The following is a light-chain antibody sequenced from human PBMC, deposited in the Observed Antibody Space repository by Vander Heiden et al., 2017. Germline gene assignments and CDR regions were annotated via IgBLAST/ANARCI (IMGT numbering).Light chain of an antibody. CDR1: SGGIASKP. CDR2: EYN. J-gene: IGLJ2*01. CDR3: QSYDRSNHVV. Sequence: NFMLLQPHSVSESPGKTVNISCTRSSGGIASKPVQWYQPRPDSYPTIVIYEYNQRPSGVPDRCFGSIDRSSNSASLTISGLKTEDEGDYYCQSYDRSNHVVFGGGTKLTVL. V-gene: IGLV6-57*01.